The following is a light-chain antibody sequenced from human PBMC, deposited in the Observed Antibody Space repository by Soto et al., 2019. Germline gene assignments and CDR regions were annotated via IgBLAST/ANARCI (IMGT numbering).Light chain of an antibody. Sequence: EIALTQSPGTLSLSPGERATLSCRASQSVSSSYLAWYQQKPGQAPRLLIYCASSRATGIPDRFSGSGSGTNFTLTISRLEPEDFAVYYCQQYGSSPQTFGPGTKVEI. CDR3: QQYGSSPQT. CDR1: QSVSSSY. CDR2: CAS. J-gene: IGKJ1*01. V-gene: IGKV3-20*01.